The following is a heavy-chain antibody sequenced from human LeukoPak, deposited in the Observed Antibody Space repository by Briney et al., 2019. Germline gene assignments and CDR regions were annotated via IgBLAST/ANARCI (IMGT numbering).Heavy chain of an antibody. J-gene: IGHJ4*02. CDR3: ARAEDGYNPLYSDY. V-gene: IGHV3-23*01. CDR2: ISASGRTT. D-gene: IGHD5-24*01. Sequence: GGSLRLSCTGSAFMFSAYAMNWVRQAPGKGLEWVSSISASGRTTYYADSVRGRFTISRDNSKNTLYLQMSGLRAEDTAIYYCARAEDGYNPLYSDYWGQGTLVTVSS. CDR1: AFMFSAYA.